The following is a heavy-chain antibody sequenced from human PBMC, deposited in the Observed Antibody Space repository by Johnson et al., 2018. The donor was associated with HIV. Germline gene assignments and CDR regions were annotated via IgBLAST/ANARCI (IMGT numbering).Heavy chain of an antibody. J-gene: IGHJ3*02. V-gene: IGHV3-11*04. D-gene: IGHD6-13*01. Sequence: QVQLVESGGGLVKPGGSLRLSCAASGFTFSDYYMSWIRQAPGTGLEWVSYISSSGSTIYSADYATGRVTIARDNAKNSVYLQMNSLRAEDTAGYYCARSEYISSWSNAFDIWGQGTMVTVSS. CDR1: GFTFSDYY. CDR2: ISSSGSTI. CDR3: ARSEYISSWSNAFDI.